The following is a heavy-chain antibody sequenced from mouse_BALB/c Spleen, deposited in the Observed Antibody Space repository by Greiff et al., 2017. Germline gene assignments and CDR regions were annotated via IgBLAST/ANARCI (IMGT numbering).Heavy chain of an antibody. CDR2: INPYNDGT. CDR3: ARGIHYYGPFDY. J-gene: IGHJ2*01. V-gene: IGHV1-14*01. CDR1: GYTFTSYV. D-gene: IGHD1-2*01. Sequence: VQLKQSGPELVKPGASVKMSCKASGYTFTSYVMHWVKQKPGQGLGWIGYINPYNDGTKYNEKFKGKATLTSDKSSSTAYMELSSLTSEDSAVYYCARGIHYYGPFDYWGQGTTLTVSS.